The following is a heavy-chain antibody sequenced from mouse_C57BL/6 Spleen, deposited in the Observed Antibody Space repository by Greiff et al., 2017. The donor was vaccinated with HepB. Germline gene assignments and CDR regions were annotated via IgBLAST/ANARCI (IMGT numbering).Heavy chain of an antibody. CDR1: GFNIKDYY. CDR2: IDPEDGDT. D-gene: IGHD3-2*02. V-gene: IGHV14-1*01. J-gene: IGHJ3*01. CDR3: TTAVDSSGYEDWFAY. Sequence: VQLQQSGAELVRPGASVKLSCTASGFNIKDYYMHWVKQRPEQGLEWIGSIDPEDGDTEYAPKFQGKATMTADTSSNTAYLQLSSLTSEDTAVYYCTTAVDSSGYEDWFAYWGQGTLVTVSA.